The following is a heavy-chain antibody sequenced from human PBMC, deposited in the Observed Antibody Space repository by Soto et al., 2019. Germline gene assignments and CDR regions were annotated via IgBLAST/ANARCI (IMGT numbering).Heavy chain of an antibody. CDR1: CATFASFG. D-gene: IGHD3-10*01. V-gene: IGHV1-18*01. CDR3: ARDQASITDRILQY. Sequence: ASVKVSCRASCATFASFGFSWVRQAPGQGLEWLGWISAYNGNTHYAQKVRDRVTLTTDTSTNTAYMELRSLTSDDTAVYYCARDQASITDRILQYWGQGTRVTVSS. J-gene: IGHJ4*02. CDR2: ISAYNGNT.